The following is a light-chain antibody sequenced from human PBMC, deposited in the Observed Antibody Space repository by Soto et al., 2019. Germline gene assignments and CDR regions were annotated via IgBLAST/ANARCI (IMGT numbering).Light chain of an antibody. CDR2: GAS. CDR1: ESVKSRF. Sequence: EIVLTQSPGTLSLSPGERATLSCRASESVKSRFLAWYQQKPGQAPRLLIYGASSRATGIPDRFSGSGSGTDFTLTISRLEPEDFAVYYSQQYGRSPLTFGGGTKVEIK. CDR3: QQYGRSPLT. V-gene: IGKV3-20*01. J-gene: IGKJ4*01.